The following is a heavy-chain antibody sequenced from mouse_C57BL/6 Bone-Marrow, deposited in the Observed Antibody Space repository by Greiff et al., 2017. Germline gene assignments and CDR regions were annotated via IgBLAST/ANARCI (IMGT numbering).Heavy chain of an antibody. Sequence: QVQLQQSGPELVKPGASVKISCKASGYAFSSSWMNWVKQRPGKGLEWIGRIYPGDGDTNYNGKFKGKATLTADKSSSTAYMQLSSLTSEDSAVYFCAIYGYLFDYWGQGTTLTVSS. J-gene: IGHJ2*01. D-gene: IGHD2-2*01. V-gene: IGHV1-82*01. CDR3: AIYGYLFDY. CDR2: IYPGDGDT. CDR1: GYAFSSSW.